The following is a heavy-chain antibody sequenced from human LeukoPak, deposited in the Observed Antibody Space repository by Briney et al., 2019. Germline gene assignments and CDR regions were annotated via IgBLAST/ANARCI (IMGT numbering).Heavy chain of an antibody. D-gene: IGHD2-8*01. CDR3: ARAYTAYCTNGVCYRGYYYYGMDV. CDR1: GGTFSSYA. Sequence: SVKVSCKASGGTFSSYAISWVRQAPGQGLEWMGGTIPIFGTANYAQKFQGRVTITADESTSTAYMELSSLRSEDTAVYYCARAYTAYCTNGVCYRGYYYYGMDVWGQGTTVTVS. CDR2: TIPIFGTA. J-gene: IGHJ6*02. V-gene: IGHV1-69*13.